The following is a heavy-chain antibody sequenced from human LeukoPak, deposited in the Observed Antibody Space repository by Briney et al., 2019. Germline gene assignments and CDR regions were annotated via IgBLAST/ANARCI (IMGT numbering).Heavy chain of an antibody. CDR2: ISAYNGNT. Sequence: ASVKVSCKASGYTFTSYGISWVRQAPGQGLEWMGWISAYNGNTNYAQKLQGRVTMTTDTSTSTAYMELRSLRSDDTAVYYCARDGYGSGSYAAHYYYYGMDVWGQGTTVTVSS. V-gene: IGHV1-18*01. CDR1: GYTFTSYG. J-gene: IGHJ6*02. D-gene: IGHD3-10*01. CDR3: ARDGYGSGSYAAHYYYYGMDV.